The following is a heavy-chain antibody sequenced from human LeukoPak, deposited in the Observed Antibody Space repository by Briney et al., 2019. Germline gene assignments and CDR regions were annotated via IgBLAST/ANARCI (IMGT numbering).Heavy chain of an antibody. CDR1: GGSISYYY. CDR3: ARGGYYGSGNDFRFDP. Sequence: PSETLSLTCTVSGGSISYYYWNWIRQPPGKGLEWIGYIYYSGSTNYKPSLKSRVTISVDTSKNQFSLKLSSVTAADTAVYYCARGGYYGSGNDFRFDPWGQGTLVTVSS. CDR2: IYYSGST. D-gene: IGHD3-10*01. V-gene: IGHV4-59*01. J-gene: IGHJ5*02.